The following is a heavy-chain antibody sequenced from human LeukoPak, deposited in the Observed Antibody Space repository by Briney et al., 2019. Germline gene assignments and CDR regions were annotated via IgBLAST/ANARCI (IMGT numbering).Heavy chain of an antibody. D-gene: IGHD3-3*01. CDR1: GFTFSSYA. CDR2: ISGSGGSK. V-gene: IGHV3-23*01. Sequence: GGSLRLSCAASGFTFSSYAMSWVRQAPGKGLEWVSAISGSGGSKCYADSVKGRFTISRDNSKNTLYLQMNSLRAEDTAVYYCAKDDDDFWSGYYPFDYWGQGTLVTVSS. J-gene: IGHJ4*02. CDR3: AKDDDDFWSGYYPFDY.